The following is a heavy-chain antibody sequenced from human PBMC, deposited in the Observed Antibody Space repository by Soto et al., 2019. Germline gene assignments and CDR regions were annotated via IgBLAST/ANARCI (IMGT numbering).Heavy chain of an antibody. Sequence: SVKVSCKASGYTFISYYMHWVREAPGQGLEWMGTINPRGGDTKYAQRFQGRVTMTRDTSTTTIYMEVNSLRSDDTAVYYCARGSPSSTTLGWFDPWGQGTLVTVSS. CDR2: INPRGGDT. CDR3: ARGSPSSTTLGWFDP. CDR1: GYTFISYY. J-gene: IGHJ5*02. D-gene: IGHD2-2*01. V-gene: IGHV1-46*01.